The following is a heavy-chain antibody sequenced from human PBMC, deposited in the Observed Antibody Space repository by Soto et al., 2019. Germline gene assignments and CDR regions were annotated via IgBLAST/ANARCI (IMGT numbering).Heavy chain of an antibody. CDR1: GFTFSDYY. CDR3: ARALFGDLQFDY. J-gene: IGHJ4*02. V-gene: IGHV3-11*06. Sequence: GGSLRLSCAASGFTFSDYYMSWIRQAPGKGLEWVSYISSSSGYTNYADSVKGRFTISRDNAKNSLYLEMNSLRAEDTALYYCARALFGDLQFDYWGQGTLVTVSS. CDR2: ISSSSGYT. D-gene: IGHD3-10*02.